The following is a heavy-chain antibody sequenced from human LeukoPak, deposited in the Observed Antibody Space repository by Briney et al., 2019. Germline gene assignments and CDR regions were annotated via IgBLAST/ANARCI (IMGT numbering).Heavy chain of an antibody. CDR3: ARDRSSWTNWFDP. Sequence: GGSLRLSCAASGFTFSDSYMTWVRQAPGKGVEWVAYISGSGHDINYSDSVKGRFTISRDNAKNSLYLQMNSLRAEDTAVYYCARDRSSWTNWFDPWGQGTLVTVSS. D-gene: IGHD6-13*01. J-gene: IGHJ5*02. CDR2: ISGSGHDI. V-gene: IGHV3-11*06. CDR1: GFTFSDSY.